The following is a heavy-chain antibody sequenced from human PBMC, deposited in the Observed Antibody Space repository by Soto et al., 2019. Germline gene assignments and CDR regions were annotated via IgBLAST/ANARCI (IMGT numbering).Heavy chain of an antibody. CDR3: AKLTVTDYGSGSYYNLFDYYYYYYMDV. V-gene: IGHV3-23*01. Sequence: GGSLRLSCAASGFTFSSYAMSWVRQAPGKGLEWVSAISGSGGSTYYADSVKGRLPIPRDNSKNTMYLQMNSLRAEDTAVYYCAKLTVTDYGSGSYYNLFDYYYYYYMDVWGKGTTVTVSS. D-gene: IGHD3-10*01. J-gene: IGHJ6*03. CDR1: GFTFSSYA. CDR2: ISGSGGST.